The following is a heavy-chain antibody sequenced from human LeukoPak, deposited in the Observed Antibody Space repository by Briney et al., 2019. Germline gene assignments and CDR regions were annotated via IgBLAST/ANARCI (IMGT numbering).Heavy chain of an antibody. Sequence: PGGSLRLSCAASGFTVSSNYMSWVRQAPGKGPEWVSVIYSGGSTYYADSVKGRFTISRDNSKNTLYLQMNSLRAEDTAVYYCARLVSSGWYQRYYFDYWGQGTLVTVSS. V-gene: IGHV3-53*01. CDR1: GFTVSSNY. J-gene: IGHJ4*02. CDR2: IYSGGST. D-gene: IGHD6-19*01. CDR3: ARLVSSGWYQRYYFDY.